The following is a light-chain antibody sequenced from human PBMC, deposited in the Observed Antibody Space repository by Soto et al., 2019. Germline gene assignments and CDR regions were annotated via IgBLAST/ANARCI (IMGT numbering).Light chain of an antibody. J-gene: IGKJ1*01. CDR3: QQRTKWRT. V-gene: IGKV3-11*01. Sequence: IVLTQSPATLSLSPGERATLSCRASQSVSSSLAWYQQKPGQAPRLLIYDASNRATGIPARFSGSGSGTDFTLTISSLEPEDFAVYYCQQRTKWRTFGQGTKVDI. CDR1: QSVSSS. CDR2: DAS.